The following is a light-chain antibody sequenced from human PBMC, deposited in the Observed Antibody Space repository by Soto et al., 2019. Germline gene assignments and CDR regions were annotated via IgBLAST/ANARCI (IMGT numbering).Light chain of an antibody. CDR1: QSVRSN. CDR2: GAS. CDR3: QQYNNWPPIT. J-gene: IGKJ5*01. V-gene: IGKV3-15*01. Sequence: EIVMTQSPATMSLSPGERATLSWRASQSVRSNLAWYQQKPGQAPRPLLYGASTRATGIPARFSGSGSGTELTLTVSSLQSEDFAVYYCQQYNNWPPITFGQGTRLEIK.